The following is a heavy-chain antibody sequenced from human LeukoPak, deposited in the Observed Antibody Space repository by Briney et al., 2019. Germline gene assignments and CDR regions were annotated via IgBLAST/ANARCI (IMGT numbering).Heavy chain of an antibody. D-gene: IGHD5-18*01. CDR3: ARHTQYTFGWIDS. V-gene: IGHV4-39*01. CDR2: IYYSGSA. J-gene: IGHJ4*02. Sequence: PSETLSLTCTVSGGSISSSTYYWGWIRQPPGKGLEWIGSIYYSGSAYYNSSFESRATISVDTSKNQFSLNLNSVTAADTAIYYCARHTQYTFGWIDSWGQGTLVTVSS. CDR1: GGSISSSTYY.